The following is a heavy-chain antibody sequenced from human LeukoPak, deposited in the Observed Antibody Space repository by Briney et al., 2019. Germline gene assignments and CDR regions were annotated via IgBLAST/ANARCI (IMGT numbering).Heavy chain of an antibody. Sequence: VASVKVSCKASGYTFTSYDINWVRQATGQGLEWMGWMNPNSGNTGYAQKFLGRVTITRNTSISTAYMELSSLRSEDTAVYYCAGSAAGTMGSLDYWGQGTLVTVSS. V-gene: IGHV1-8*03. CDR1: GYTFTSYD. CDR2: MNPNSGNT. CDR3: AGSAAGTMGSLDY. D-gene: IGHD6-13*01. J-gene: IGHJ4*02.